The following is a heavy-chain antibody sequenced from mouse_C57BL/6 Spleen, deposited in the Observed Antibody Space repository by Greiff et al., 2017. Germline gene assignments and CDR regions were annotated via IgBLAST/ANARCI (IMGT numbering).Heavy chain of an antibody. J-gene: IGHJ4*01. CDR1: GFTFSDYY. CDR3: ARVQNYEAMDY. Sequence: EVKLMESEGGLVQPGSSMKLSCTASGFTFSDYYMAWVRQVPEKGLEWVANINYDGSSTYYLDSLKSRFIISRDNAKNILYLQMSSLKSEDTATYYCARVQNYEAMDYWGQGTSVTVSS. CDR2: INYDGSST. V-gene: IGHV5-16*01.